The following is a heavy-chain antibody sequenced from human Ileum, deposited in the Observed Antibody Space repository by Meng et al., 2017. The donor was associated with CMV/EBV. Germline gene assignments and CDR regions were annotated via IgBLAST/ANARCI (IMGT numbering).Heavy chain of an antibody. CDR3: AKVASRYCSSTSCYTRPYYFDY. CDR2: ISWNTNSI. V-gene: IGHV3-9*01. CDR1: GFTFDDYA. Sequence: GGSLRLSCAASGFTFDDYAMHWVRQAPGKGLEWVSGISWNTNSIVYADSVKGRFTISRDNAKNSLYLQMNSLRAEDTALYYCAKVASRYCSSTSCYTRPYYFDYWGQGTLVIVSS. J-gene: IGHJ4*02. D-gene: IGHD2-2*02.